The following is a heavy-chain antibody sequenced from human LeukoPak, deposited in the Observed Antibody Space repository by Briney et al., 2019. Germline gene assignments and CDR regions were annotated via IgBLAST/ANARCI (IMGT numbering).Heavy chain of an antibody. D-gene: IGHD6-6*01. CDR3: ARLKYSSSYFQH. Sequence: SETLSLTCTVSGGSISSSSYYWGWIRQSPGKGLEWIGSIYYSGSTYYNPSLKSRVTISVDTSKNQFSLNLSPVTAADTAVYYCARLKYSSSYFQHWGQGTLVTVSS. CDR2: IYYSGST. J-gene: IGHJ1*01. CDR1: GGSISSSSYY. V-gene: IGHV4-39*01.